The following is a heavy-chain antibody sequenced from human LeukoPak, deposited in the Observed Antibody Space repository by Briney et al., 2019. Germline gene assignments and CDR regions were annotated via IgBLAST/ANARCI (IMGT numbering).Heavy chain of an antibody. CDR3: ARGSSGSSDY. Sequence: SQTLSLTCTVSGGSISSGGYYWSWIRQPPGKGLEWIGYIYHSGSTYYNPSLKSRVTISVDRSKNQFSLKLSSVTAADTAVYYCARGSSGSSDYWGQGTLVTVSS. J-gene: IGHJ4*02. D-gene: IGHD1-26*01. CDR1: GGSISSGGYY. V-gene: IGHV4-30-2*01. CDR2: IYHSGST.